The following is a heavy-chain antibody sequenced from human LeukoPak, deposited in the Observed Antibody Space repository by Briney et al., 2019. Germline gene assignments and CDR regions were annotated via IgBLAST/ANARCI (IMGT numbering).Heavy chain of an antibody. Sequence: GGSLRLSCAASGFTFSSYWMSWVRQAPGKGLEWVSGISWNSGSIGYADSVKGRFTISRDNAKNSLYLQMNSLRAEDTALYYCALGWLQSRGAFDIWGQGTMVTVSS. CDR1: GFTFSSYW. V-gene: IGHV3-9*01. J-gene: IGHJ3*02. D-gene: IGHD5-24*01. CDR2: ISWNSGSI. CDR3: ALGWLQSRGAFDI.